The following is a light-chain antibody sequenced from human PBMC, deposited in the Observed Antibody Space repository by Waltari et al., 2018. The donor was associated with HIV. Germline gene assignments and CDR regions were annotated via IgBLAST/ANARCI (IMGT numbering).Light chain of an antibody. CDR2: TNN. CDR1: YSNIGSNT. V-gene: IGLV1-44*01. J-gene: IGLJ2*01. Sequence: QSVLTQPPSASGTPGQRVTISCSGSYSNIGSNTVNWYQQLPGTASKLLIYTNNQRPSGVPARFSGSKSGTSASLAISGLQSEDEADYYCATWDDNLNGLGLFGGGTKLTVL. CDR3: ATWDDNLNGLGL.